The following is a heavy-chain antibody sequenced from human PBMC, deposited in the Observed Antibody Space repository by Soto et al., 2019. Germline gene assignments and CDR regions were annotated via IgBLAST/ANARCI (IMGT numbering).Heavy chain of an antibody. CDR2: IGTSAST. D-gene: IGHD2-2*01. CDR3: ADLSRYCTSTNCD. J-gene: IGHJ4*02. V-gene: IGHV3-23*01. Sequence: DVRLLESGGGLVQPGGSLRLSCAASGFTFSSYSMSWVLQAPGKGLEWVSTIGTSASTYYGDSVRGRFTISRDNSRNTLYLQINSRRAEDTAVYYCADLSRYCTSTNCDWGQGTLVTVSS. CDR1: GFTFSSYS.